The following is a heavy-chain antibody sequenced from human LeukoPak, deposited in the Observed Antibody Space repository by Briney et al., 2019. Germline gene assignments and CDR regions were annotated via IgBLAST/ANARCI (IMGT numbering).Heavy chain of an antibody. J-gene: IGHJ4*02. Sequence: PGGSLRLSCAASGFTFSSYAMSWVRQAPGKGLEWVSAISGSGGSTYYADSVKGRFTISRDNSKNTLYLQMNSLRAEDTAVYYCARDLSSGGYCSSTSCYGFDYWGQGTLVTVSS. CDR2: ISGSGGST. V-gene: IGHV3-23*01. D-gene: IGHD2-2*01. CDR3: ARDLSSGGYCSSTSCYGFDY. CDR1: GFTFSSYA.